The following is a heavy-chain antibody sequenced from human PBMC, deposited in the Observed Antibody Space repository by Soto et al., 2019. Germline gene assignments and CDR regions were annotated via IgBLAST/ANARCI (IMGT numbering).Heavy chain of an antibody. V-gene: IGHV3-23*01. CDR2: IFTGGTST. CDR1: GFTLSSYT. Sequence: QPGGSLRLSCSASGFTLSSYTMSWVRLTPGKGLQWVSTIFTGGTSTVYADPVRGRFSISRDDSKNTLYLQMDNLGVDDTALYFCAKDRHPDGIWTFDYWGRGTLVTVSS. CDR3: AKDRHPDGIWTFDY. J-gene: IGHJ4*02. D-gene: IGHD3-9*01.